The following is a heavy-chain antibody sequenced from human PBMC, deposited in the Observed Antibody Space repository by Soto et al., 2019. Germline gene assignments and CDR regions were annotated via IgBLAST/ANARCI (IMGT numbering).Heavy chain of an antibody. CDR3: ARLQLVTRRDCTGTGCYSLVAFDM. CDR1: GFSLSTSGMC. J-gene: IGHJ3*02. D-gene: IGHD2-15*01. Sequence: GSGPTLVNPTQTLTLTCTFSGFSLSTSGMCVSWIRQPPGKALEWLARIDWDDDKHYSTSLKTRLTISKDTSKNQVVLTMTNMDPVDTATYYCARLQLVTRRDCTGTGCYSLVAFDMWGQGTVVTVSS. CDR2: IDWDDDK. V-gene: IGHV2-70*11.